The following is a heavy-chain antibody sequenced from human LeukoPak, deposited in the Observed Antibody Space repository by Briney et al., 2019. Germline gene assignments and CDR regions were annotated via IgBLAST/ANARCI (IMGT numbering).Heavy chain of an antibody. Sequence: SETLSLTCAVYGGSFSGYYWSWIRQPPGKGLEWIGEINHSGSTNYNPSLKSRVTISVDTSKNQFSLKLSSVTAADTAVYYCARGSPRDPTGDYYYGMDVWGQGTTVTVSS. CDR2: INHSGST. D-gene: IGHD1-14*01. CDR1: GGSFSGYY. V-gene: IGHV4-34*01. CDR3: ARGSPRDPTGDYYYGMDV. J-gene: IGHJ6*02.